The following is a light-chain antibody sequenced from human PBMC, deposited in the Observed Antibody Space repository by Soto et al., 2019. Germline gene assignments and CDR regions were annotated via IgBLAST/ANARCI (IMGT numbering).Light chain of an antibody. V-gene: IGLV2-8*01. Sequence: QSVLTQPPSASGSPGQSVTISCTGTSSDIGAYNYVSWYQQYPGKAPKLMIYEVSKRPSGVPDRFSGSKSGNTASLTVSGLQAEDEADYYCTSYGGGDIWVFGGGTKLTVL. CDR1: SSDIGAYNY. J-gene: IGLJ3*02. CDR2: EVS. CDR3: TSYGGGDIWV.